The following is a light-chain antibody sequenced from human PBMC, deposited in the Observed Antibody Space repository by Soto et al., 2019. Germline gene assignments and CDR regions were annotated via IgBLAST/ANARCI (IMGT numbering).Light chain of an antibody. CDR2: GAS. J-gene: IGKJ1*01. V-gene: IGKV3-20*01. CDR1: QILRSNS. Sequence: EIVLIQSPGTLSSSPGETATLSCRASQILRSNSLAWYQQRPGQAPRLLIFGASNRAPGIPDRFTGSGSGTDFILTISRLEPEDFAVYYCQVYYRSSWTFGQGTKVEIK. CDR3: QVYYRSSWT.